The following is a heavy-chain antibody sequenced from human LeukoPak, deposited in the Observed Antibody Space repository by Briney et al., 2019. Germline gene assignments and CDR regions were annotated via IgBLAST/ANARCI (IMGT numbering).Heavy chain of an antibody. CDR2: IYSGGST. J-gene: IGHJ4*02. Sequence: GGSLRLSCEASGFTFSSYWMSWVRQAPGKGLEWVSLIYSGGSTYYADSVKGRFTISRDNSKNTLYLEMNSLRVEDTAVYYCGAYSSLDYWGQGTLVTVSS. CDR3: GAYSSLDY. CDR1: GFTFSSYW. V-gene: IGHV3-53*01. D-gene: IGHD3-22*01.